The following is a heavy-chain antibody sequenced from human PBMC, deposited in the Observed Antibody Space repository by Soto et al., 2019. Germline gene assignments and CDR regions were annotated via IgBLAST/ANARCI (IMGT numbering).Heavy chain of an antibody. CDR3: ARDHGVAARLFDY. CDR2: ISSSSSYI. Sequence: GGSLRLSCAASGFTFSSYSMNWVRQAPGKGLEWVSSISSSSSYIYYADSVKGRFTISRDNAKNSLYLQMNSLRAEDTAVYYCARDHGVAARLFDYWGQGTLVTVSS. J-gene: IGHJ4*02. V-gene: IGHV3-21*01. CDR1: GFTFSSYS. D-gene: IGHD6-6*01.